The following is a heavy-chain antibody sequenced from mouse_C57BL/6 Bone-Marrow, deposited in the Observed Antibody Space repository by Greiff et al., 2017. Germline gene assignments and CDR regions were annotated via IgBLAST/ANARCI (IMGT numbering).Heavy chain of an antibody. CDR3: TREGGGYYVRYFDY. D-gene: IGHD2-3*01. CDR2: ISSGGDYI. Sequence: EVMLVESGEGLVKPGGSLKLSCAASGFTFSSYAMSWVRQTPEKRLEWVAYISSGGDYIYYADTVKGRFTISRDNARNPLYLQMSSLKSEDTAMYYCTREGGGYYVRYFDYWGQGTTLTVSS. J-gene: IGHJ2*01. CDR1: GFTFSSYA. V-gene: IGHV5-9-1*02.